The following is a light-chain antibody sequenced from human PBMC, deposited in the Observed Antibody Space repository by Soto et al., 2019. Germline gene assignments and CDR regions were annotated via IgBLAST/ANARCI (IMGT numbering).Light chain of an antibody. CDR2: SAS. Sequence: DLQMTQSPSSVSASVGDRVTITCRASQDINYSLAWVQQKPGEAPRLLIYSASSLHSGVPSRYGGSRSGTGFTLTIHSLQPEDFASYLCQQGDSFPLTFGGGPQVEIK. J-gene: IGKJ4*01. CDR1: QDINYS. V-gene: IGKV1-12*01. CDR3: QQGDSFPLT.